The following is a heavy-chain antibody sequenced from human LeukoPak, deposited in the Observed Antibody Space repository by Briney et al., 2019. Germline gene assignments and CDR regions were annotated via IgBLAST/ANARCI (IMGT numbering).Heavy chain of an antibody. J-gene: IGHJ3*02. Sequence: GGSLRLSCAASGFTFDDYVMHWVRQVPGKGLEWVSGISRNSGTIGYADSVKGRFTVSRDNAKNSLYLQMNSLRAEDSALYYCAKDRGYSGYDLSNVLDIWGQGTMVTVSS. V-gene: IGHV3-9*01. D-gene: IGHD5-12*01. CDR1: GFTFDDYV. CDR2: ISRNSGTI. CDR3: AKDRGYSGYDLSNVLDI.